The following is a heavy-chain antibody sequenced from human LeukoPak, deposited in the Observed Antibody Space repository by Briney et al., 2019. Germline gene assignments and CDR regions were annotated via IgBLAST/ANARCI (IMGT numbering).Heavy chain of an antibody. CDR1: GFTFSSYW. D-gene: IGHD2-2*01. Sequence: PGGSLRLSCAASGFTFSSYWMSWVRQAPGKGLEWVANIKQDGSEKYYVDSVKGRFTNSRDNAKNSLYLQMNSLRAEDTAVYYCARDLFIVVVPAAMGYWGQGTLVTVSS. J-gene: IGHJ4*02. CDR3: ARDLFIVVVPAAMGY. CDR2: IKQDGSEK. V-gene: IGHV3-7*01.